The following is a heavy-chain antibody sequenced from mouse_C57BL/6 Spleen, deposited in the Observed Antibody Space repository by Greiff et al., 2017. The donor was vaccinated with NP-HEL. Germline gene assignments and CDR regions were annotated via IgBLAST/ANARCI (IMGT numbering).Heavy chain of an antibody. CDR2: IRSKSNNYAT. Sequence: EVKLVESGGGLVQPKGSLKLSCAASGFSFNTYAMNWVRQAPGKGLEWVARIRSKSNNYATYYADSVKDRFTISRDDSESMLYLQMNNLKTEDTAMYYCVRQEGYLDYWGQGTTLTVSS. CDR1: GFSFNTYA. D-gene: IGHD3-2*02. J-gene: IGHJ2*01. V-gene: IGHV10-1*01. CDR3: VRQEGYLDY.